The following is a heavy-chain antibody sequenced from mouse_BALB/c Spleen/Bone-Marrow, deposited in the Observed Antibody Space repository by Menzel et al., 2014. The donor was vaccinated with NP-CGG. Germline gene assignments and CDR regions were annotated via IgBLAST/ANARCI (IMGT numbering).Heavy chain of an antibody. J-gene: IGHJ4*01. D-gene: IGHD1-1*01. V-gene: IGHV1S137*01. Sequence: VKLVESGAELVRPGGSWKISCKGSVYTFTDYAMHWVKQSHAKSLEWIGVISTYYGDACYYQKFKGKATMTVDKSSSTAYMDIARLTSGDSAIYYCASYGSSYYAMDYWGQGTSVTVSS. CDR2: ISTYYGDA. CDR1: VYTFTDYA. CDR3: ASYGSSYYAMDY.